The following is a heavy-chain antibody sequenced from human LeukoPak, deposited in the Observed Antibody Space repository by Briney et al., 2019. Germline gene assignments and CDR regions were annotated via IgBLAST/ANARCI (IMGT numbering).Heavy chain of an antibody. CDR3: ASLRQQLVSNYYMDV. J-gene: IGHJ6*03. CDR2: IYYSGRT. Sequence: SETLSLTCTVSGGSISSSSYYWGWIRQPPGKGLEWIGSIYYSGRTYYNPSLKSRVTISVDTSKNQFSLKLSSVTAADTAVYYCASLRQQLVSNYYMDVWGKGTTVTISS. CDR1: GGSISSSSYY. V-gene: IGHV4-39*07. D-gene: IGHD6-13*01.